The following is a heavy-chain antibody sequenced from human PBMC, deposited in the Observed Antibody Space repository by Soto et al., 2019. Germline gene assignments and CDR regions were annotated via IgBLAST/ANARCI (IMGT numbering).Heavy chain of an antibody. V-gene: IGHV4-30-4*01. CDR3: ALVLDPDNWFDP. D-gene: IGHD2-15*01. Sequence: QVQLLESGPGLVKPSQTLSLTCSVSGGSISSGHYYWSWIRQPPGKGLEWIGYIYFSGSTYYSPSLKSRVTISVDTSKNQFSLKLTSVTAADAAVYYCALVLDPDNWFDPWGQGTLVTVSS. CDR2: IYFSGST. CDR1: GGSISSGHYY. J-gene: IGHJ5*02.